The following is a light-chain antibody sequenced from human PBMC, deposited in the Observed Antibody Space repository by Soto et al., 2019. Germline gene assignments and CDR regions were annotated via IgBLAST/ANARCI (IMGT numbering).Light chain of an antibody. CDR1: SSNIEKNY. CDR3: GAWDSSLSAGV. CDR2: DNN. V-gene: IGLV1-51*01. Sequence: QSVLTQPPSVSAAPGQKVTISCSGSSSNIEKNYVAWYQQFLGTAPKLLIYDNNKRPPGIPDRFSGSKNGTSATLGITGLQPGDEADYYCGAWDSSLSAGVFGGGTKLTVL. J-gene: IGLJ2*01.